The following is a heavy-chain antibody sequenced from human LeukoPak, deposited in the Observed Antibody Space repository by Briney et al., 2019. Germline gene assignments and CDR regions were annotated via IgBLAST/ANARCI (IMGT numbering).Heavy chain of an antibody. V-gene: IGHV3-15*07. J-gene: IGHJ4*02. Sequence: GGSLRLSCAASGFTFSNAWVNWVRQAPGKGLEWVGRIKSKTDGGTTDHAAPVKGRFTISRDDSKNTLYLQMNSLKTEDTAVYYCTTDVDYYDSSGYYSPSDYWGQGTLVTVSS. CDR1: GFTFSNAW. CDR3: TTDVDYYDSSGYYSPSDY. D-gene: IGHD3-22*01. CDR2: IKSKTDGGTT.